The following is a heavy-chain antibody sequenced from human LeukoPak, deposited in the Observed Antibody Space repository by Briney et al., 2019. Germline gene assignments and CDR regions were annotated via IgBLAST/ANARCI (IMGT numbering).Heavy chain of an antibody. CDR2: ITWNSGSV. V-gene: IGHV3-9*01. Sequence: PGGSLRLSCAASGFKFDEYAMHWVRQVPGLGLEWVSGITWNSGSVGYADSVRGRFTISRDNAKNSLYLQMNSLRPEDTALYYCAEDGAIFGVPITRGGMDVWGQGTTVTVSS. CDR1: GFKFDEYA. D-gene: IGHD3-3*01. J-gene: IGHJ6*02. CDR3: AEDGAIFGVPITRGGMDV.